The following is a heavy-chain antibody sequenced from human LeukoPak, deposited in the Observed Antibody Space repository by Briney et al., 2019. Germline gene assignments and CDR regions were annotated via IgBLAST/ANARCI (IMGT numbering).Heavy chain of an antibody. J-gene: IGHJ5*02. Sequence: GGSLRLSCAASGFTFSSYEMNWVRQAPGKGLEWVSYISSSGSTIYYADSVKGRFTTSRDNAKNSLYLQMNSLRAEDTAVYYCASMGPVAGTADWFDPWGQGTLVTVSS. CDR3: ASMGPVAGTADWFDP. CDR1: GFTFSSYE. CDR2: ISSSGSTI. V-gene: IGHV3-48*03. D-gene: IGHD6-19*01.